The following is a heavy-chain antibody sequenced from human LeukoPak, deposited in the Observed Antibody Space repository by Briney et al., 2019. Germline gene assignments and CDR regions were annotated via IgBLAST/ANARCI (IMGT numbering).Heavy chain of an antibody. D-gene: IGHD3-22*01. CDR1: GYTFTGYY. Sequence: ASVKVSCKASGYTFTGYYMHWVRQAPGQGLEWMGWMNTNTGNPTYAQGFTGRFVFSLDTSVSTAYLQISSLKAEDTAVYYCARHHSSGYPRHGMDVWGQGTTVTVSS. J-gene: IGHJ6*02. CDR2: MNTNTGNP. V-gene: IGHV7-4-1*02. CDR3: ARHHSSGYPRHGMDV.